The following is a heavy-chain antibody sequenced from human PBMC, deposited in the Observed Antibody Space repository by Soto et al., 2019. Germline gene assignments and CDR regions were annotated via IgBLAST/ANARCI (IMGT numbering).Heavy chain of an antibody. Sequence: ASVKVSCKASGFTLSGYTIHWVRQAPGQRLEWMGWIKADNTNTKYSQKFQGRVTITRDTSASTVYMELSSLRSEDTAVYYCAREGGWYVDYWGQGTLVTVSS. D-gene: IGHD6-19*01. CDR1: GFTLSGYT. V-gene: IGHV1-3*01. J-gene: IGHJ4*02. CDR3: AREGGWYVDY. CDR2: IKADNTNT.